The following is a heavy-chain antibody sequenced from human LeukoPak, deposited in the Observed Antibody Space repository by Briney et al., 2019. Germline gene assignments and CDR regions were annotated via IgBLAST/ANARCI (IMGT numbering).Heavy chain of an antibody. CDR1: GFTFSDHA. D-gene: IGHD3-22*01. Sequence: GGSLRLSCAASGFTFSDHAMTWVRHPPGKGLEWVSAISGGGHSTYYADSVRGRFTISRDNSKATLSLQMNSLTAEDTAFYFCASDACGYYDSSGYSFGSQYYMDVWGRGTTVTVSS. CDR3: ASDACGYYDSSGYSFGSQYYMDV. J-gene: IGHJ6*03. V-gene: IGHV3-23*01. CDR2: ISGGGHST.